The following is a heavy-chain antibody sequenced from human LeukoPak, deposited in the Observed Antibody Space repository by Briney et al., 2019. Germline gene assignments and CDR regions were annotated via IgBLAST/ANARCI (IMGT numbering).Heavy chain of an antibody. D-gene: IGHD3-10*01. CDR1: GGSISSSSYY. J-gene: IGHJ4*02. Sequence: SETLSLTCTVSGGSISSSSYYWGWIRQPPGKGLEWIGSIYYSGATYCNASLKSRVTISVDTSKNQFSLKLSFVTAADTAVYYCATCGSGSYYYFDYWGQGTLVSVSS. CDR3: ATCGSGSYYYFDY. V-gene: IGHV4-39*01. CDR2: IYYSGAT.